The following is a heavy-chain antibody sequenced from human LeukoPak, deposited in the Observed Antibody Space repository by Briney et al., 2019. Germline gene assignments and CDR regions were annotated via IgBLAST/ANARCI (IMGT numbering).Heavy chain of an antibody. CDR1: GGSISGYY. J-gene: IGHJ4*02. CDR2: IYYSGST. D-gene: IGHD2-15*01. V-gene: IGHV4-59*01. CDR3: ARLLRCSGGSCYYFDY. Sequence: SETLSLTCTVSGGSISGYYWSWIRQPPGKGLEYIGYIYYSGSTNYNPSLKSRVTISVDTSKNQFSLKLSSVTAADTAVYYCARLLRCSGGSCYYFDYWGQGTLVTVSS.